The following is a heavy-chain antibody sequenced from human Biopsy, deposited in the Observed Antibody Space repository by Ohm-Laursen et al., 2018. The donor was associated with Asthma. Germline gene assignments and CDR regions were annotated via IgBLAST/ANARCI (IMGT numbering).Heavy chain of an antibody. J-gene: IGHJ4*02. CDR2: ISWNSATI. CDR1: GFKFDEYT. CDR3: AKVRSDWVITESFDY. V-gene: IGHV3-9*01. Sequence: RSLRLSCTASGFKFDEYTMHWVRQAPGKGLEWVSGISWNSATIGYADSVEGRFTISRDNAKNSVFLHMDSLRSEDTAFYYCAKVRSDWVITESFDYWGQGVLVTVSS. D-gene: IGHD3-22*01.